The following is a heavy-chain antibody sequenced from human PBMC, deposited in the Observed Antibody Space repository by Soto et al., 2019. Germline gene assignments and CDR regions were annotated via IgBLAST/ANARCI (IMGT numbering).Heavy chain of an antibody. CDR3: AGGAAPCYFDY. V-gene: IGHV1-3*05. D-gene: IGHD6-13*01. CDR1: GYTFTSYA. Sequence: QVQLVQSGAEEKKPGASVKVSCKSSGYTFTSYAMHWVRQAPGQRLEWMGWINAGNGNTKYSQKFQGRVTITRDTSARTSYMELSSLRSEETAVYYGAGGAAPCYFDYWGQGTLVTVSS. J-gene: IGHJ4*02. CDR2: INAGNGNT.